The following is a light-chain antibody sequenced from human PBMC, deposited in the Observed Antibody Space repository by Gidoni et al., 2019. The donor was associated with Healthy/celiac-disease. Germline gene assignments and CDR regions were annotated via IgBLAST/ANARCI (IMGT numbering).Light chain of an antibody. Sequence: QSALTQPASVSGSPGQSITISCTGTSSAGGGYNYVSWYQQHPGKAPKLMIYEVSNRPSGVSNRFSGSKSGNTASLTISGLQAEDEADYYCSSYTSSSTRVFDGGTKLTVL. J-gene: IGLJ2*01. CDR1: SSAGGGYNY. CDR3: SSYTSSSTRV. V-gene: IGLV2-14*01. CDR2: EVS.